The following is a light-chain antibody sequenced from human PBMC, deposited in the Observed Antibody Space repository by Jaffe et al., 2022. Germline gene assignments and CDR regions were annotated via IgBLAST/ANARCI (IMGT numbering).Light chain of an antibody. CDR1: QSLVSSGGNTY. Sequence: DVVMTQSPLSLPVTLGQPASISCRSSQSLVSSGGNTYLYWFQQRPGQSPRRLIYKVSNRDSGVPDRFSGSGSGTDFTLKISRVEAEDVGVFYCMQGRHWPPWTFGQGTKVEIK. CDR2: KVS. J-gene: IGKJ1*01. CDR3: MQGRHWPPWT. V-gene: IGKV2-30*01.